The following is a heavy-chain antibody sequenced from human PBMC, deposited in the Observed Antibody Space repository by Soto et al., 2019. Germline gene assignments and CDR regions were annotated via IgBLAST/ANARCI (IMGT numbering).Heavy chain of an antibody. CDR1: GFTVSSNY. V-gene: IGHV3-66*01. Sequence: GGSLRLSCAASGFTVSSNYMSWVRQAPGKGLEWVSVIYSGGSTYYADSVKGRFTNSRDNSKNTLYLQMNSLRAEDTAVYYCARSITMVRGVMQHYYYYYMDVWGKGTTVTVFS. CDR3: ARSITMVRGVMQHYYYYYMDV. CDR2: IYSGGST. D-gene: IGHD3-10*01. J-gene: IGHJ6*03.